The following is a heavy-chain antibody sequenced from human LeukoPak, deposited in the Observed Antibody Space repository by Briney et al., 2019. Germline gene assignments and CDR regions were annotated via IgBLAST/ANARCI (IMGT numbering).Heavy chain of an antibody. CDR2: MNPKSGHT. Sequence: ASVKVSCKTSGYTFTSYDINWVRQATGQGLEWMGWMNPKSGHTDYAQKFQGRVTMTRDTSITTAYMELSSLRSEDTAVYYCARASYGGNSPFYYYYYMDVWGKGTTVTVSS. V-gene: IGHV1-8*01. D-gene: IGHD4-23*01. CDR1: GYTFTSYD. J-gene: IGHJ6*03. CDR3: ARASYGGNSPFYYYYYMDV.